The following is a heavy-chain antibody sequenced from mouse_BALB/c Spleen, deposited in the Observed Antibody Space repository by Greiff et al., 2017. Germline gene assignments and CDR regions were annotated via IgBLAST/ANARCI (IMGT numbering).Heavy chain of an antibody. D-gene: IGHD2-14*01. CDR1: GYSFTSYW. CDR3: STSGGGNYLDY. J-gene: IGHJ2*01. CDR2: IYPGNSDT. V-gene: IGHV1-5*01. Sequence: VQLQQSGTVLARPGASVKMSCKASGYSFTSYWMHWVKQRPGQGLEWIGAIYPGNSDTSYNQKFKGKAKLTAVTSASTAYMELSSLTNEDSAVYYCSTSGGGNYLDYWGQGTTLTVSS.